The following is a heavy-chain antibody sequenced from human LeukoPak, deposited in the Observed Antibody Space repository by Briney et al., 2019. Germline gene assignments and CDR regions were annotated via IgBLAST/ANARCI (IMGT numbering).Heavy chain of an antibody. J-gene: IGHJ4*02. Sequence: PGGSLRLSCTASGFTFSSYGMNSVRQAPGKGLEWVSYISSSSNIIYYADSVKGRFTISRDNAKNSLYLQMNSLRDEDTAVYYCARLSLMRPDYWGQGTLVTVSS. V-gene: IGHV3-48*02. CDR3: ARLSLMRPDY. CDR2: ISSSSNII. CDR1: GFTFSSYG. D-gene: IGHD3-16*01.